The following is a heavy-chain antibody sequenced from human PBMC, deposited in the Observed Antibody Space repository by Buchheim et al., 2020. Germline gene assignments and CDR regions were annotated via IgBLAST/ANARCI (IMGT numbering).Heavy chain of an antibody. D-gene: IGHD2-15*01. J-gene: IGHJ4*02. CDR1: GFTFSDVW. CDR3: VTGVVGAPYTFF. Sequence: EVQLVESGGGLVKPGGCLRLSCAASGFTFSDVWMSWVRQAPGKGLEWVGRIKSKTAGETTDYAEPVKGRFSISRDDSKNTLYLQMSSLKTEDTAMYFCVTGVVGAPYTFFWGQGTL. CDR2: IKSKTAGETT. V-gene: IGHV3-15*01.